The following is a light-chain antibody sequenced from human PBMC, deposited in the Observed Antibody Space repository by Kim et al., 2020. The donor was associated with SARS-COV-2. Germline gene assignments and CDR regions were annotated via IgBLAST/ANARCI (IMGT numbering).Light chain of an antibody. CDR3: MQTLLTPRT. Sequence: DIVMTQSPLSLPVTPGEPASISCRSSQSLLHSNGYYYLDWYLQKPGQSPQLLIYLGSNRASGVPDRFSGSGSGTDSTLKISRVEAEDVGVYYCMQTLLTPRTFGQRTKLEI. CDR2: LGS. J-gene: IGKJ2*01. CDR1: QSLLHSNGYYY. V-gene: IGKV2-28*01.